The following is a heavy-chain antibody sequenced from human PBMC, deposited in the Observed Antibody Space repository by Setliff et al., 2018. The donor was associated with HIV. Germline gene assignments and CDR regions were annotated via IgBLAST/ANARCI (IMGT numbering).Heavy chain of an antibody. CDR2: IYTSGST. CDR1: GGSISSGSYY. D-gene: IGHD5-18*01. V-gene: IGHV4-61*02. CDR3: ARSVDTTLVPAYYFDY. J-gene: IGHJ4*02. Sequence: PSETLSLTCTVSGGSISSGSYYWSWIRQPAGKGLEWIGLIYTSGSTDYNPSLKSRVTISIDTSKNQFSLKLSSVTAADTAVYYCARSVDTTLVPAYYFDYWGQGTLVTVSS.